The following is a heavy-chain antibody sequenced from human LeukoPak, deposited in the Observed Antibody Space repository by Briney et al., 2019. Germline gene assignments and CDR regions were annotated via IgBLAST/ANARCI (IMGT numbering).Heavy chain of an antibody. V-gene: IGHV3-23*01. CDR2: ISTGGDST. J-gene: IGHJ4*02. CDR1: GFTFSSYA. CDR3: AKDPSGLDCLDY. D-gene: IGHD3/OR15-3a*01. Sequence: PGGSLRLSCAASGFTFSSYAMSWVRQAPGKGLEWVSGISTGGDSTYYADSVKGRFTISRDNSKNTLYLQMNSLGDEDTAVYYCAKDPSGLDCLDYWGQGTLVTVSA.